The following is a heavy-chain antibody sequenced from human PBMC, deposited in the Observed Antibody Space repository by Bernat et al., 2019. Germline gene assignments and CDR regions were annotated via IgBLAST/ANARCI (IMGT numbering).Heavy chain of an antibody. CDR2: ISSSSSTI. V-gene: IGHV3-48*01. Sequence: EVQLVESGGGLVQPGGSLRLSCAASGFTFSSYSMNWVRQAPGKGLEWVLYISSSSSTIFYADSVKGRFTISRDNAKNSLYLQMISLRAEDTAVYYCARDRSSDYDPHFDYWGQGTLVTVSS. CDR3: ARDRSSDYDPHFDY. CDR1: GFTFSSYS. J-gene: IGHJ4*02. D-gene: IGHD3-22*01.